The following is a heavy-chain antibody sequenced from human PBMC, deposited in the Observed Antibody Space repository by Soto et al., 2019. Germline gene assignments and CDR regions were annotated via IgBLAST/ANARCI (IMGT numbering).Heavy chain of an antibody. V-gene: IGHV1-8*01. D-gene: IGHD3-10*02. Sequence: QVQLVQSGAELKKPGASVKVSCKASGYTFSNYDMNWVRQATGQGPEWIGWVNPNNGDTGYAQKVQGRVTLTPDISTTTAYMELTSLRSEDTAIYYCANGSKKCSAIDFDYWGQGTLITVSS. CDR3: ANGSKKCSAIDFDY. CDR2: VNPNNGDT. J-gene: IGHJ4*02. CDR1: GYTFSNYD.